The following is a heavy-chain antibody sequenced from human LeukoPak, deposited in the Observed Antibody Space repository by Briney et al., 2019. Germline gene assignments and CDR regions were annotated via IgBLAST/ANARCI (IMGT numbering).Heavy chain of an antibody. V-gene: IGHV3-21*01. J-gene: IGHJ4*02. CDR1: GFTFSSYS. CDR3: ARDPYSSGWAYYFDY. CDR2: ISSSSSYI. Sequence: GGSLRLSCAASGFTFSSYSMNWVRQAPGKGLEWVSSISSSSSYIYYADSVKGRFTISRDNAKNSLYLQMNSLRAEDTAVYYCARDPYSSGWAYYFDYWGQGTLVTVSS. D-gene: IGHD6-19*01.